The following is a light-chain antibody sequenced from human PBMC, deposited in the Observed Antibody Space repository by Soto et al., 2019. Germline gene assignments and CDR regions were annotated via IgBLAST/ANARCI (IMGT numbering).Light chain of an antibody. CDR2: GAS. CDR3: QQRGNRPPWT. V-gene: IGKV3-15*01. J-gene: IGKJ1*01. Sequence: EIVMTQSPATLSVSPGERATLSCRASQSVRTNLAWYQHKPGQSPRLLIYGASNRATGFPARFSGSGSGTDFTLTISDVQPEDFALYYCQQRGNRPPWTFGQGTKVDIK. CDR1: QSVRTN.